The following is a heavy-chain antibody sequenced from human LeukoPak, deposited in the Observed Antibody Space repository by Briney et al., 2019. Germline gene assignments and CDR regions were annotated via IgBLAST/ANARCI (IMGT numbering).Heavy chain of an antibody. J-gene: IGHJ4*02. V-gene: IGHV4-39*01. D-gene: IGHD1-26*01. CDR1: GVSISGSNYY. Sequence: KPSETLSLTCAVSGVSISGSNYYWGWIRQPPGKGLEWIGNIYSSGRTYYNASLQSRVTISIDASKNQFSLRLNSVTAADRAMYYCAKSGGYGLIDYWGQGTRVTVSS. CDR2: IYSSGRT. CDR3: AKSGGYGLIDY.